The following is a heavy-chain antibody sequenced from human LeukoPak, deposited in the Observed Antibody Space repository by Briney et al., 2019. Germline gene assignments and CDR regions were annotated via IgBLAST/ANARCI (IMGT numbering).Heavy chain of an antibody. CDR2: ISYDGDNE. CDR3: ARVRGGRSWYYYGMDV. D-gene: IGHD3-16*01. CDR1: GFTFSNFA. J-gene: IGHJ6*02. Sequence: GRSLRLSCAASGFTFSNFAMHWVRQAPGKGLEWVAVISYDGDNEYYADSVEGQFTISRDNSKDRLYLQMNSLRPEDTAMYYCARVRGGRSWYYYGMDVWGRGTTVTVSS. V-gene: IGHV3-30-3*01.